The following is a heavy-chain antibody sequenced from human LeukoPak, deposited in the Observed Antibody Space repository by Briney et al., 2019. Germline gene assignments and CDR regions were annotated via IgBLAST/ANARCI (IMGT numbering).Heavy chain of an antibody. Sequence: ASETLSLTCAVYGGSFSGYYWSWIRQPPGTGLEWIGEINHSGITNYNPSLKSRVTMSVDTSKNQFSLKLNSVTAADTAVYYCARGALGYCSSSSCYDAFDIWGQGTRVTVSS. CDR1: GGSFSGYY. V-gene: IGHV4-34*01. CDR3: ARGALGYCSSSSCYDAFDI. J-gene: IGHJ3*02. CDR2: INHSGIT. D-gene: IGHD2-2*01.